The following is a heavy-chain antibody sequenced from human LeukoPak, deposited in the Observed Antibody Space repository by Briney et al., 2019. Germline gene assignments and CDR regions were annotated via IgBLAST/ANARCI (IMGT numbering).Heavy chain of an antibody. J-gene: IGHJ4*02. CDR1: GFSLSTSGVG. D-gene: IGHD6-6*01. Sequence: SGPTLVNPTQTLTLTCTFSGFSLSTSGVGVGWIRQPPGKALEWLALIYWNDDKRYSPSLKSRLTITKDTSKNQVVLTMTNMDPVDTATYYCAHRLVSKRQQLADFDYWGQGTLVTVSS. V-gene: IGHV2-5*01. CDR2: IYWNDDK. CDR3: AHRLVSKRQQLADFDY.